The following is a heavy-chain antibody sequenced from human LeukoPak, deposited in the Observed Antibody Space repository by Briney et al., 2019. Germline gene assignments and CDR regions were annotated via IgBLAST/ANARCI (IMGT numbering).Heavy chain of an antibody. D-gene: IGHD6-13*01. CDR1: GYTFTSYY. CDR3: ARSGARAAAGTFRSGSYYYGMAA. J-gene: IGHJ6*04. Sequence: ASVKVSCKASGYTFTSYYMHWVRQAPGQGLEWMGIINPSGGSTSYAQKFQGRVTMTRDTSTSTVYMELSSLRSEDTADYCCARSGARAAAGTFRSGSYYYGMAAWAKGTPLTVSS. CDR2: INPSGGST. V-gene: IGHV1-46*01.